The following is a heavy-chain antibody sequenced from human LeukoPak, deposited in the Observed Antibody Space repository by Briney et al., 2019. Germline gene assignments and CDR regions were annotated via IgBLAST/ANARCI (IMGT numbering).Heavy chain of an antibody. CDR1: GYSFSNYW. CDR2: IYPGDSDT. V-gene: IGHV5-51*03. Sequence: GESLKISCKASGYSFSNYWIGWVRQVPGKGLEWMGIIYPGDSDTRYSPSFQGQVTISADKSISTAYLQWSSLKASDTAMYYCARGWELLKGKFDYWGQGTLVTVSS. J-gene: IGHJ4*02. D-gene: IGHD1-26*01. CDR3: ARGWELLKGKFDY.